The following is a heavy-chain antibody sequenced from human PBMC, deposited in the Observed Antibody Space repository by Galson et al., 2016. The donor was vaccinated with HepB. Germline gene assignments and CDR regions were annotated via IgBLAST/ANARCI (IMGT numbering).Heavy chain of an antibody. Sequence: RLSXAASGXXFRTHGMHWIRXAPGKGLEXXXIISYDGNNKFFIDSVRGRFTISRDNSKNTVYLQMNSLRAADTAGYYCAXSTWETTGFDYWGQGTLVTVSS. D-gene: IGHD4-17*01. CDR2: ISYDGNNK. CDR3: AXSTWETTGFDY. CDR1: GXXFRTHG. J-gene: IGHJ4*01. V-gene: IGHV3-30*03.